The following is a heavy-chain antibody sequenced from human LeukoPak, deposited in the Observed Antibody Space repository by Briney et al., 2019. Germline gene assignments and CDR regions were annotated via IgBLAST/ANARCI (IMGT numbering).Heavy chain of an antibody. D-gene: IGHD6-13*01. V-gene: IGHV3-21*01. J-gene: IGHJ4*02. Sequence: GGTLRLSCAASGFTFSNYGMSWVRQAPGKGLEWVSSISSSSSYIYYADSVKGRFTISRDNAKNSLYLQMNSLRAEDTAVYYCARDSPIAAAGYYFDYWGQGTLVIVSS. CDR2: ISSSSSYI. CDR3: ARDSPIAAAGYYFDY. CDR1: GFTFSNYG.